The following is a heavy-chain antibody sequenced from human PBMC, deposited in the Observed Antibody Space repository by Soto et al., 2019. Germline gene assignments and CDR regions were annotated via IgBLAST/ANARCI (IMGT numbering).Heavy chain of an antibody. D-gene: IGHD3-10*02. J-gene: IGHJ6*02. CDR2: INPKFGDT. CDR1: GYTFTAYY. CDR3: ARNMDYYYGRGSGNGHGV. Sequence: QVQLVQSGAEVKEPGDSVRVSGEASGYTFTAYYIHWVRQAPGQGLEWMGWINPKFGDTTYAQDFQGRVSMTRDMSISTVYMELSSLTSDDTAIYYCARNMDYYYGRGSGNGHGVWGQGTTVTVFS. V-gene: IGHV1-2*02.